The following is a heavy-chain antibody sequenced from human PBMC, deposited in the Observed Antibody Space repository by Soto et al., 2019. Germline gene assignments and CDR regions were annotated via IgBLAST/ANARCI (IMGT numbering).Heavy chain of an antibody. D-gene: IGHD6-6*01. V-gene: IGHV4-34*01. Sequence: SETLSLTCAVYGGSFSGYYWSWIRQPPGKGLEWIGEIYHSGSTNYNPSLKSRVTISVDTSKNQFSLKLSSVTAADTAVYYCARVFEYSSSSPKDDFDYWGQGTLVTVSS. J-gene: IGHJ4*02. CDR2: IYHSGST. CDR3: ARVFEYSSSSPKDDFDY. CDR1: GGSFSGYY.